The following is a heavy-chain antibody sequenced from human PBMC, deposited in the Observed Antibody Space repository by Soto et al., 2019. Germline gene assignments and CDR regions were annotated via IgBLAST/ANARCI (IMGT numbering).Heavy chain of an antibody. CDR2: ISGSGGST. D-gene: IGHD1-26*01. V-gene: IGHV3-23*01. J-gene: IGHJ3*02. Sequence: GGSLRLSCAASGFTFSSYAMSWVRQAPGKGLEWVSAISGSGGSTYYADSVKGRSTISRDNSKNTLYLQMNSLRAEDTAVYYCAKAHSGSYFSSDDAFDIWGQGTMVTVSS. CDR1: GFTFSSYA. CDR3: AKAHSGSYFSSDDAFDI.